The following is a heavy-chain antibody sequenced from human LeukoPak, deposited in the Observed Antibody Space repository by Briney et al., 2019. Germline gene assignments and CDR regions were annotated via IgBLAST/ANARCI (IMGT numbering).Heavy chain of an antibody. D-gene: IGHD2-2*01. CDR3: ARDKVYCSSTSCYQDYYGMDV. Sequence: GASVKVSCKASGYTFTSYAMNWVRQAPGQGLEWMGWINTNTGNPTYAQGFTGRFVFSLDTSVSTAYLQISSLEAEDTAVYYCARDKVYCSSTSCYQDYYGMDVWGQGTTVTVSS. CDR1: GYTFTSYA. CDR2: INTNTGNP. V-gene: IGHV7-4-1*02. J-gene: IGHJ6*02.